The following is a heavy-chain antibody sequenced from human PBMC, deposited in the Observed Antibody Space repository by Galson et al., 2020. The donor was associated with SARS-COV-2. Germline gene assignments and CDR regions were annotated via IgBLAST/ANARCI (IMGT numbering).Heavy chain of an antibody. Sequence: ETSETLSLTCTVSGGSISSYYWSWIRQPPGKGLEWIGYIYYSGSTNYNPSLKSRVTISVDTSKNQFSLKLSSVTAADTAVYYCAIRAITIFGVDYGMDVWGQGTTVTVSS. V-gene: IGHV4-59*08. D-gene: IGHD3-3*01. CDR2: IYYSGST. CDR1: GGSISSYY. CDR3: AIRAITIFGVDYGMDV. J-gene: IGHJ6*02.